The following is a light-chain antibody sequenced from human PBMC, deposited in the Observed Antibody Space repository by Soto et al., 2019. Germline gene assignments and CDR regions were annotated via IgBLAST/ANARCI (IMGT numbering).Light chain of an antibody. J-gene: IGKJ1*01. CDR3: QHYNSYSEA. V-gene: IGKV1-5*03. Sequence: DTQMTQSPSTLSASVGDRVTITRRASQTIISLLAWYQQKPGKAPKLLIYKASTLKSGVPSRFSGSGSGTEFTLTISSLQPDDFATYYCQHYNSYSEAFGQGTKVDIK. CDR1: QTIISL. CDR2: KAS.